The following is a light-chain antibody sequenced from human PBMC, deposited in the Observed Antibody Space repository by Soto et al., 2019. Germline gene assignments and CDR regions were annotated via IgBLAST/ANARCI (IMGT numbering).Light chain of an antibody. CDR3: QQYYSIPYT. Sequence: DIVMTQSPDTLAVSLGERATINCKSSQSVFYSSNNKNYLAWYQQKPGQPPKLLIYWASTRESGVPDRFSGSRSGADVTLPISSLRADDVAVYYCQQYYSIPYTFGQGTKLEIK. CDR2: WAS. J-gene: IGKJ2*01. CDR1: QSVFYSSNNKNY. V-gene: IGKV4-1*01.